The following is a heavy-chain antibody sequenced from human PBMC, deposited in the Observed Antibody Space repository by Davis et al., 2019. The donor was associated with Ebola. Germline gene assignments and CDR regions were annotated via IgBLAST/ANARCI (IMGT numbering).Heavy chain of an antibody. J-gene: IGHJ6*02. Sequence: GGSLRLSCAASGFTFSDYYMSWIRQAPGKGLEWVSYISSSGSTIYYADSVKGRFTISRDNAKNSLYLQMNSLRAEDTAVYYCARSNWNYGYYYYGMDVWGQGTTVTVSS. CDR2: ISSSGSTI. CDR1: GFTFSDYY. V-gene: IGHV3-11*01. CDR3: ARSNWNYGYYYYGMDV. D-gene: IGHD1-7*01.